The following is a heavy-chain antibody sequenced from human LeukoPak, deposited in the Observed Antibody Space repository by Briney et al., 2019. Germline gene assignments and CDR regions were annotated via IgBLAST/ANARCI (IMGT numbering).Heavy chain of an antibody. D-gene: IGHD5-12*01. CDR1: GGTFSSYA. J-gene: IGHJ4*02. Sequence: SVKVSCKASGGTFSSYAISWVRQAPGQGLEWMGGIIPIFGTANYAQKFQGRVTITADESTSTAYMELSSLRSEDTAVYYCARVVSGYSGYDHYFDYWGQGTLVTVSS. V-gene: IGHV1-69*13. CDR2: IIPIFGTA. CDR3: ARVVSGYSGYDHYFDY.